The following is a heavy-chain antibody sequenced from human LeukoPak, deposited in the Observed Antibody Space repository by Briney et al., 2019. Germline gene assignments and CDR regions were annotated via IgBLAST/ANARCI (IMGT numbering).Heavy chain of an antibody. V-gene: IGHV3-53*01. CDR3: ARCTASCYANAFDV. Sequence: GGSLRLSCAASGFTVSSNYMSWVRQAPGKGLEWVSLTYSGGTTDYADSVEGRFTISRDNSKNTLYLQMNSLRAEDTAVYYCARCTASCYANAFDVWGQGTLLTVSS. CDR1: GFTVSSNY. CDR2: TYSGGTT. J-gene: IGHJ3*01. D-gene: IGHD2-2*01.